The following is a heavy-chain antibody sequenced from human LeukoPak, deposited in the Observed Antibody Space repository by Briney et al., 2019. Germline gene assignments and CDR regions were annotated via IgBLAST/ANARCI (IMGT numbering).Heavy chain of an antibody. CDR2: ISHDGSNK. D-gene: IGHD3-10*01. Sequence: GGSPGPSRVTSGFTLSSHSIHLVRQAPGKGVEGVAVISHDGSNKYYADSVKGRFTISRDNSKNTLYLQMNSLRAEDAAVYYCARGPAVRGVPLDWGQGTLVTVSS. CDR3: ARGPAVRGVPLD. CDR1: GFTLSSHS. J-gene: IGHJ4*02. V-gene: IGHV3-30*04.